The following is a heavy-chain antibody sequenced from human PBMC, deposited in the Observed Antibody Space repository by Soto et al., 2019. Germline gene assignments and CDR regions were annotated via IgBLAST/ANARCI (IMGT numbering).Heavy chain of an antibody. Sequence: QSGGSLRLSCAASGFTFSSYAMSWVRQAPGKGLEWVSAISGSGGSTYYADSVKGRFTISRDNSKNTLYLQMNSLRAEDTAVYYCAKGLRFLEWLLGPNDAFDIWGQGTMVTVSS. D-gene: IGHD3-3*01. V-gene: IGHV3-23*01. CDR3: AKGLRFLEWLLGPNDAFDI. CDR2: ISGSGGST. CDR1: GFTFSSYA. J-gene: IGHJ3*02.